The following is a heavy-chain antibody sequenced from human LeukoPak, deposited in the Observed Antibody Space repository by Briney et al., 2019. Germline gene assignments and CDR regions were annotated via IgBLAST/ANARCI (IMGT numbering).Heavy chain of an antibody. Sequence: GRSLRLSCAASGFTFSSYTMNWVCQAPGKGLEWVSSISSSSSYIYYADSVKGRFTISRDNAKNSLYLQMNSLRAEDTAVYYCARDPTVRGLIGPLDPWGQGTLVTVSS. D-gene: IGHD3-10*01. CDR3: ARDPTVRGLIGPLDP. J-gene: IGHJ5*02. CDR1: GFTFSSYT. V-gene: IGHV3-21*01. CDR2: ISSSSSYI.